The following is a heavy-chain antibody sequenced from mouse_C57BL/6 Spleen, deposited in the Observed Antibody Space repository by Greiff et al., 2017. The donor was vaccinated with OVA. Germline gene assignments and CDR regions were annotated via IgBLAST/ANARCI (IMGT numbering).Heavy chain of an antibody. D-gene: IGHD1-1*01. CDR3: AITTVVATFYYFDY. CDR1: GFTFSSYA. J-gene: IGHJ2*01. Sequence: EVQGVESGGGLVKPGGSLKLSCAASGFTFSSYAMSWVRQTPEKRLEWVATISDGGSYTYYPDNVKGRFTISRDNAKNNLYLQMSHLKSEDTAMYYCAITTVVATFYYFDYWGQGTTLTVSS. V-gene: IGHV5-4*01. CDR2: ISDGGSYT.